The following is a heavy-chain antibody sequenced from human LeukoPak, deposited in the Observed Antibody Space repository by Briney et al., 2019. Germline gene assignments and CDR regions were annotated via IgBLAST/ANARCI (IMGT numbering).Heavy chain of an antibody. Sequence: SETLSLTCTVSGYSIRTSHYWGWIRQSPGKGLEWIGNIYRSGTTYYNPSLKSRVTISMDTSKNQFSLKLTSVTAADTAVYYCARAGDIAMAYPAYFDYWGQGTPVIVSS. CDR1: GYSIRTSHY. CDR3: ARAGDIAMAYPAYFDY. J-gene: IGHJ4*02. D-gene: IGHD5-18*01. CDR2: IYRSGTT. V-gene: IGHV4-38-2*02.